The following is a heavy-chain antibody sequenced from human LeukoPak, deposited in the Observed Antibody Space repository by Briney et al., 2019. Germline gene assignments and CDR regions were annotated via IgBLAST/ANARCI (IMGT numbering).Heavy chain of an antibody. CDR1: GFTVGDYA. V-gene: IGHV3-49*03. D-gene: IGHD1-1*01. J-gene: IGHJ4*02. CDR3: TRDRGAYNLYDY. CDR2: IRSKAYGETA. Sequence: GGSLILSCTASGFTVGDYAMSWIGQAPGKGLEWVGFIRSKAYGETADYAASVKGRFTISRDDSKAIAYLQMNSLKTEDTAVYHCTRDRGAYNLYDYWGQGTLVTVSS.